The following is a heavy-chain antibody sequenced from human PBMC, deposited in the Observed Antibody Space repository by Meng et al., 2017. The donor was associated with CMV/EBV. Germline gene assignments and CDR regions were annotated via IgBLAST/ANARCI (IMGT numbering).Heavy chain of an antibody. CDR2: INPSGGST. Sequence: CKASGYTFTSYYMHWVRQAPGQGLEWMGIINPSGGSTSYAQKFQGRVTMTRDTSTSTVYMELSSLRSEDTAVYYCASIAVAGPNFDYWGQGTLVTVSS. V-gene: IGHV1-46*01. CDR3: ASIAVAGPNFDY. J-gene: IGHJ4*02. D-gene: IGHD6-19*01. CDR1: GYTFTSYY.